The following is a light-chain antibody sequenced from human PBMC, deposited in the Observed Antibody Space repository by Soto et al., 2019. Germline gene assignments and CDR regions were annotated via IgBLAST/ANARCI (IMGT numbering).Light chain of an antibody. J-gene: IGKJ1*01. CDR2: DAS. Sequence: EIVITQSPATLSLSPGQRATLSCRASQSVSSNYLAWYQPKPGKAPRLLMYDASSRATGIPDRLSGGGSGTDFTLTIRSLQPDDFATYYCQQYRRSWTFGQGTKVDIK. V-gene: IGKV3D-20*02. CDR1: QSVSSNY. CDR3: QQYRRSWT.